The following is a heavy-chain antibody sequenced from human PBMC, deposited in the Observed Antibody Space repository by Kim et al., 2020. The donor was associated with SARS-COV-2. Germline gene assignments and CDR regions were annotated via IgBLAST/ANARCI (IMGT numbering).Heavy chain of an antibody. D-gene: IGHD3-22*01. J-gene: IGHJ4*02. CDR3: ARVNYYDSSGYLGY. Sequence: AQKLQGRVTMTTDTSTSTAYMELRSLRSDDTAVYYCARVNYYDSSGYLGYWGQGTLVTVSS. V-gene: IGHV1-18*01.